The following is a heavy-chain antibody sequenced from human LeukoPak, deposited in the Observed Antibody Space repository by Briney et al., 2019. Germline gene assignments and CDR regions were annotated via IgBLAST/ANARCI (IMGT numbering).Heavy chain of an antibody. CDR2: IGYRSSPI. J-gene: IGHJ5*02. CDR1: AFTLSAYS. CDR3: ARAPRLDDNWFDP. Sequence: GRSLRLSCTASAFTLSAYSMNWVRQAPGKGLEWVSYIGYRSSPIHYADSVKGRFTISRDNAKNSLYLQMNSLRVEDTAVYYCARAPRLDDNWFDPWGQGTLVTVSS. V-gene: IGHV3-48*01.